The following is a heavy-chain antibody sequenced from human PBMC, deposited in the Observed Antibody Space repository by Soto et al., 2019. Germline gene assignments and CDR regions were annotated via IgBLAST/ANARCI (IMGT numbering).Heavy chain of an antibody. CDR2: IYPGDSDT. D-gene: IGHD3-3*01. CDR1: GYSFTSYW. J-gene: IGHJ6*03. CDR3: ARQANLRYDFWSGPNYYYYMDV. V-gene: IGHV5-51*01. Sequence: PGESLKISCKGSGYSFTSYWIGWVRQMPGKGLEWMGIIYPGDSDTRYSPSFQGQVTISADKSISTAYLQWSSLKASDTAMYYCARQANLRYDFWSGPNYYYYMDVWGKGTTVTVS.